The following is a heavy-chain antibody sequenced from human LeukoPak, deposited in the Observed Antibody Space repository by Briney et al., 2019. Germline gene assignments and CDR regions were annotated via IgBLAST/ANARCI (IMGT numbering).Heavy chain of an antibody. CDR1: GFDLNTYE. V-gene: IGHV3-48*03. J-gene: IGHJ5*02. CDR3: ARGDPHADL. CDR2: ITISGHTK. Sequence: GGPLRLSCAASGFDLNTYEMNWVRQAPGKGLEWIADITISGHTKNYADSVKGRFTISRDNAGTSLYLQMSSLTVEDTGVYYCARGDPHADLWGQGTLVTVSS.